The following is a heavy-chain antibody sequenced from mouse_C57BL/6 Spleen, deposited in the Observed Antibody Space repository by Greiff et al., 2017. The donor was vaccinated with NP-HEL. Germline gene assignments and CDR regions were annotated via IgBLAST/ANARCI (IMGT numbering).Heavy chain of an antibody. Sequence: EVQLQESVAELVRPGASVKLSCTASGFNIKNTYMHWVKQRPEQGLEWIGRIDPANGNTKYAPKFQGKATITADTSSNTAYLQLSSLTSEDTAIYYCARSSDGYYVGWYFDVWGTGTTVTVSS. D-gene: IGHD2-3*01. CDR1: GFNIKNTY. V-gene: IGHV14-3*01. J-gene: IGHJ1*03. CDR2: IDPANGNT. CDR3: ARSSDGYYVGWYFDV.